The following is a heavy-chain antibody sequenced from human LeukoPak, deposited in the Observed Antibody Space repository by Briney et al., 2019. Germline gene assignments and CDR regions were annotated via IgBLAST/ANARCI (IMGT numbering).Heavy chain of an antibody. Sequence: GGSLRLSCAASGFTFSSYSMNWVRQAPGKGLEWVSSISSSSSYIYYADSVKGRFTISRDNAKNSLYLQMNSLRAEDTAVYYCARRLSLGWPFDYWGQGTLVTVSS. D-gene: IGHD6-19*01. CDR1: GFTFSSYS. J-gene: IGHJ4*02. CDR2: ISSSSSYI. V-gene: IGHV3-21*01. CDR3: ARRLSLGWPFDY.